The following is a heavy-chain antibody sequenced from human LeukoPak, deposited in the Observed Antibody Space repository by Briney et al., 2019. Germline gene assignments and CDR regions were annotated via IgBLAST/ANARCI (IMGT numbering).Heavy chain of an antibody. J-gene: IGHJ4*02. CDR1: GFTFSSYN. V-gene: IGHV3-15*07. Sequence: GGSLRLSCVASGFTFSSYNVNWVRQAPGKGLEWVGRIKSKTDGGTTDYAAPVKGRFTISRDDSKNTLYLQMNSLKTEDTAVYYCTTDPFYYYDSSGYSYWGQGTLVTVSS. D-gene: IGHD3-22*01. CDR2: IKSKTDGGTT. CDR3: TTDPFYYYDSSGYSY.